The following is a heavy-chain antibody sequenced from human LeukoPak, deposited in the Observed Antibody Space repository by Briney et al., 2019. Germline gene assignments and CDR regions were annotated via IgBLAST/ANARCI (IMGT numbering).Heavy chain of an antibody. CDR2: ISYSGST. Sequence: SETLSLTCTVSGGSISSYYWSWIRQPPGKGLEWIGYISYSGSTNYNPSLKSRVSISVDTSKNQFSLKLSSVTTADTAIYYCARYASGSYPFWGQGTLVTVSS. CDR1: GGSISSYY. D-gene: IGHD3-16*02. V-gene: IGHV4-59*01. CDR3: ARYASGSYPF. J-gene: IGHJ4*02.